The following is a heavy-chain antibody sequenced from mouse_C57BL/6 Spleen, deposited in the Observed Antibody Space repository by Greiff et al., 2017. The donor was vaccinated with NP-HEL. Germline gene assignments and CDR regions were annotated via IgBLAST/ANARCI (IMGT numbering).Heavy chain of an antibody. CDR3: AREIGSLYYGVFDY. Sequence: EVKVEESGPGLVKPSQTVFLTCTVTGISITTGNYRWSWIRQFPGNKLEWIGYIYYSGTITYNPSLTSRTTITRDTPKNQFFLEMNSLTAEDTATYYCAREIGSLYYGVFDYWGQGTTLTVSS. CDR1: GISITTGNYR. D-gene: IGHD1-1*01. J-gene: IGHJ2*01. CDR2: IYYSGTI. V-gene: IGHV3-5*01.